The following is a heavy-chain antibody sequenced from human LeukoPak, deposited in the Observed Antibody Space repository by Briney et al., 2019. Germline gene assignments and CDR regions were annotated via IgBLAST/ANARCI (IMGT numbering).Heavy chain of an antibody. CDR2: INHSGST. J-gene: IGHJ4*02. V-gene: IGHV4-34*01. CDR1: GGSFSGYY. CDR3: ARDKDSWDYGDFYDN. Sequence: PSETLSLTCAVYGGSFSGYYWSWIRQPPGKGLEWIGEINHSGSTNYNPSLKSRVTISVDTSKNQFSLKLSSVTAEDTAVYYCARDKDSWDYGDFYDNWGQGTLVTVSS. D-gene: IGHD4-17*01.